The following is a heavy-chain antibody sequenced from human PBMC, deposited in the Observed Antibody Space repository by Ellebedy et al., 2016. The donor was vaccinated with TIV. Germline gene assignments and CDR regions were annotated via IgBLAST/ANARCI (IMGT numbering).Heavy chain of an antibody. V-gene: IGHV1-2*04. D-gene: IGHD3-9*01. J-gene: IGHJ4*02. Sequence: AASVKVSCKASGYTFTGYYMHWVRQAPGQGLEWMGWINPKSGGTNYAQKFQGWVTMTRDTSISTAYMELSRLRSDDTAVYYCARDVGSYDILTGYDYWGQGTLVTVSP. CDR1: GYTFTGYY. CDR3: ARDVGSYDILTGYDY. CDR2: INPKSGGT.